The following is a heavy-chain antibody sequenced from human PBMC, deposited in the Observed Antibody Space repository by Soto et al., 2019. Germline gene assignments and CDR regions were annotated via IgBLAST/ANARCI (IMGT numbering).Heavy chain of an antibody. J-gene: IGHJ2*01. D-gene: IGHD1-26*01. CDR1: GYTFTSYA. CDR3: ARGGSLSWHFDL. V-gene: IGHV1-3*01. Sequence: QVQLVQSGAEVKKPGASVKVSCKASGYTFTSYAMHWVRQAPGQRLEWMGWINAGNGNTKYSQKFQGRVTITRDTSASTAYMELSSLRSEDTAVYYCARGGSLSWHFDLWGRGTLVTVSS. CDR2: INAGNGNT.